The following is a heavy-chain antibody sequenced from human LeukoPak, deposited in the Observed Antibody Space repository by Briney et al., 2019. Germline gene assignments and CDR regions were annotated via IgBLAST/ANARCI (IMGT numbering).Heavy chain of an antibody. CDR3: ASLTGDYYYYGMDV. Sequence: SETLSLTCTVSGGSVSSGSYYWSWIRQPPGKGLEWIGYIYYSGSTYYNPSLKSRVTISVDTSKNQFSLKLSSVTAADTAVYYCASLTGDYYYYGMDVWGQGTTVTVSS. CDR2: IYYSGST. CDR1: GGSVSSGSYY. J-gene: IGHJ6*02. V-gene: IGHV4-30-4*08. D-gene: IGHD1-20*01.